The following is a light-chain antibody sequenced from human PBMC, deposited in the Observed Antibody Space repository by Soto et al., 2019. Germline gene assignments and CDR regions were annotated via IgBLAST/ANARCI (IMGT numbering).Light chain of an antibody. CDR2: GAS. Sequence: EIVTTQSPATLSVSPGERATLSCRASQSVSSNLAWYQHQPGQAPRVLIYGASTRATGLPARFSGSGSGTEFTLTISSLQYEDFAVYYCQQYNNWPLTFGGGTKVDIK. J-gene: IGKJ4*01. CDR1: QSVSSN. CDR3: QQYNNWPLT. V-gene: IGKV3-15*01.